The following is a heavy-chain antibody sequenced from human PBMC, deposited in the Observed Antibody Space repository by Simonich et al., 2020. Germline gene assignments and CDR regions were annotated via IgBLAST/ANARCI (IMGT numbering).Heavy chain of an antibody. D-gene: IGHD3-22*01. Sequence: GGGLVQPGGPLRLSCAASGFTFSSYAMSWVRQAPGKGLEWVSAISGSGGSPYYADSVKGRFTISRDNPKNRLYLQMNSLRAEDTAVYYCAKDRGERITMIVVVIDAFDIWGQGTMVTVSS. CDR2: ISGSGGSP. V-gene: IGHV3-23*01. J-gene: IGHJ3*02. CDR1: GFTFSSYA. CDR3: AKDRGERITMIVVVIDAFDI.